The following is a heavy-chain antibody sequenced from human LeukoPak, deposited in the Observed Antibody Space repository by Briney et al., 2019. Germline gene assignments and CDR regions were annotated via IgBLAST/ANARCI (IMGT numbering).Heavy chain of an antibody. CDR2: INHTGST. Sequence: SETLSLTCAVYGGSFSGYYWSWVRQPPGKGLEWIGEINHTGSTNYHPSLKRRVPISVATSKTQFSLKLSSVTAAATAVYYCARGRRAARPPYYFDYWGQGTLVTVSS. CDR3: ARGRRAARPPYYFDY. V-gene: IGHV4-34*01. CDR1: GGSFSGYY. D-gene: IGHD6-6*01. J-gene: IGHJ4*02.